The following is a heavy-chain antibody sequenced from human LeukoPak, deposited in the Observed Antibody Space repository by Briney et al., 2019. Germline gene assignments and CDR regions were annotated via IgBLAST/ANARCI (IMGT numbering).Heavy chain of an antibody. V-gene: IGHV3-23*01. J-gene: IGHJ4*02. D-gene: IGHD6-13*01. CDR2: IRGSGGST. CDR1: GFTFSSYA. CDR3: AKDYMRVLAAALAMFDY. Sequence: GGSLRLSCSASGFTFSSYAMSWVRQAPGKGLEWVSLIRGSGGSTYDADSVKGRFTISRDNSENTLSLQMNSLRAEDTAVYYCAKDYMRVLAAALAMFDYWGQGTLVTVSS.